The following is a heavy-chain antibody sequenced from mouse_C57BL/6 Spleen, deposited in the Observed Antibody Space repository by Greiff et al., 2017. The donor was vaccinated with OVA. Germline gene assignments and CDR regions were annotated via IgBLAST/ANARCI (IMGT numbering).Heavy chain of an antibody. CDR2: IDPSDSYT. V-gene: IGHV1-50*01. CDR1: GYTFTSYW. D-gene: IGHD1-1*01. CDR3: ATNPHDGSSLCY. Sequence: VQLQQPGAELVKPGASVKLSCKASGYTFTSYWMQWVKQRPGQGLEWIGEIDPSDSYTNYNQKFKGKATLTVDTSSSTAYMQLSSLTSEDSAVYYCATNPHDGSSLCYWGQGTTLTVSS. J-gene: IGHJ2*01.